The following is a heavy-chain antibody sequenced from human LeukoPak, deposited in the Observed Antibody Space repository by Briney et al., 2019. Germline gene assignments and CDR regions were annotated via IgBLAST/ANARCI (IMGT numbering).Heavy chain of an antibody. Sequence: GGSLRLSCAASGFRFSNYFMHWVRQAPGKGLVWVSRINNDGSSTTYADPAKGRFTISRDNAKNTLYLQMNSLRAEDTAVYYCARVGYCSGASCYSPNYYYGMDVWGQGTTVTVSS. D-gene: IGHD2-15*01. CDR1: GFRFSNYF. V-gene: IGHV3-74*01. J-gene: IGHJ6*02. CDR2: INNDGSST. CDR3: ARVGYCSGASCYSPNYYYGMDV.